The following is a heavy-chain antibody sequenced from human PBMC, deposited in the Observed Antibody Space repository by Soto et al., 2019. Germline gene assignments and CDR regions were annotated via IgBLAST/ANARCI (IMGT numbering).Heavy chain of an antibody. Sequence: GGFLRLSCAASGFSFGSYALSWVRQAPRKGLEWVSTISGSDGKTFYADSVKGRFSISRDTSQSNLYLQMNSLRADDTAMYYCARWSYLDYWGQGTRVTVSS. CDR2: ISGSDGKT. CDR1: GFSFGSYA. D-gene: IGHD3-3*01. CDR3: ARWSYLDY. J-gene: IGHJ4*02. V-gene: IGHV3-23*01.